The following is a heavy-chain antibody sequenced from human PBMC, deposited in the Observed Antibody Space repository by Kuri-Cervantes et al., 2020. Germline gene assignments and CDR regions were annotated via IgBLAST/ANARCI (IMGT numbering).Heavy chain of an antibody. CDR1: GYTFTSYY. J-gene: IGHJ5*02. D-gene: IGHD6-13*01. CDR3: ARQLVRVGATTT. CDR2: INPSGGST. Sequence: ASVKISCKASGYTFTSYYMHWVRQAPGQGLEWMGIINPSGGSTSYAQKFQGRVTMTRDTSTSTVYMHLSSLRSEDTAVYYCARQLVRVGATTTWGQGTLVTVSS. V-gene: IGHV1-46*01.